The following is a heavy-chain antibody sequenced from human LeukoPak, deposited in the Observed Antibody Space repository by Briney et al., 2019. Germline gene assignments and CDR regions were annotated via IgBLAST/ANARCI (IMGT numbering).Heavy chain of an antibody. CDR3: ARVVFSGMDV. CDR2: ISGDTSHI. CDR1: GFTFSDYF. D-gene: IGHD3-16*01. V-gene: IGHV3-21*01. J-gene: IGHJ6*02. Sequence: GGSLRLSRAASGFTFSDYFINWVRQAPGKGLEWVSSISGDTSHIYYADSVKGRFTISRDNAKNSLYLQTNSLRADDTAVYYCARVVFSGMDVWGLGTTVTVSS.